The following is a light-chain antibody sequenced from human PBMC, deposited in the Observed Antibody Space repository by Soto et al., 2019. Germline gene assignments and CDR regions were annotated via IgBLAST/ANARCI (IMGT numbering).Light chain of an antibody. Sequence: QSVLTQPPSASGTPGQRVTISCSGSSSNIGSNPVNWYQQLPGTAPKLLIYSNNQRPSGVPDRFSGSKSGTSASLAISGLQSEDEDDYYCAAWYDSLTGYVFGTGTKLTVL. J-gene: IGLJ1*01. CDR1: SSNIGSNP. CDR2: SNN. CDR3: AAWYDSLTGYV. V-gene: IGLV1-44*01.